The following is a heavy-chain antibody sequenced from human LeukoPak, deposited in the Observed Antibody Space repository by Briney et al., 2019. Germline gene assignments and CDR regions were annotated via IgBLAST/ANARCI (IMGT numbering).Heavy chain of an antibody. Sequence: PGGSLRLSCAASGFTVSSNYMSWVRQAPGKGLEWVSVIYSGGSTYYADSVKGRFTISRDNSKNTLYLQMNSLRAEDTAVCYCGSSGWFKGYYYYMDVWGKGTTVTVSS. CDR3: GSSGWFKGYYYYMDV. J-gene: IGHJ6*03. CDR2: IYSGGST. D-gene: IGHD6-19*01. V-gene: IGHV3-53*01. CDR1: GFTVSSNY.